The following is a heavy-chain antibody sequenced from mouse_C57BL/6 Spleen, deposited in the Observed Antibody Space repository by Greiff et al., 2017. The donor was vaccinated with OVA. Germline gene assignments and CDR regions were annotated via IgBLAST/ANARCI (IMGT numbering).Heavy chain of an antibody. CDR1: GYTFTDYY. V-gene: IGHV1-26*01. D-gene: IGHD1-1*01. J-gene: IGHJ4*01. Sequence: VQLQQSGPELVKPGASVKISCKASGYTFTDYYMNWVKQSHGKSLEWIGDINPNNGGTSYNQKFKGKATLTVDKSSSTAYMELRSLTSEDSAVYYCAREDYYGSSSYAMDYWGQGTSVTGSS. CDR3: AREDYYGSSSYAMDY. CDR2: INPNNGGT.